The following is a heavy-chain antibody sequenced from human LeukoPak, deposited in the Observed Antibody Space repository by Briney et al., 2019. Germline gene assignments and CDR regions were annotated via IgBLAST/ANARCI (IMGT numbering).Heavy chain of an antibody. Sequence: SETLSLTCGVFGGSFTGYYWSWIRQLPGKGLEWIGEINHSGSTNYNPSLKSRVTISGDTSKNQFSLKLNSVTAADTAVYYCARGNEASSWNFDYWGQGTLVTVFS. CDR2: INHSGST. D-gene: IGHD6-13*01. V-gene: IGHV4-34*01. CDR3: ARGNEASSWNFDY. CDR1: GGSFTGYY. J-gene: IGHJ4*02.